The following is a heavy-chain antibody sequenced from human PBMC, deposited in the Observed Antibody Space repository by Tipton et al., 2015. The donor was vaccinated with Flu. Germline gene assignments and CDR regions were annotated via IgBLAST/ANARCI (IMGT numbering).Heavy chain of an antibody. CDR2: IHRSGST. Sequence: TLSLTCAVSGDSISSRYYWGWIRQPPGKGLEWIGNIHRSGSTYYNPSLKSRVTISVDTSKNQFSLKLTSVTAADTAVYYCARDRWEYARGFDSWGQGTLVTVSP. CDR3: ARDRWEYARGFDS. CDR1: GDSISSRYY. V-gene: IGHV4-38-2*02. J-gene: IGHJ4*02. D-gene: IGHD2-2*01.